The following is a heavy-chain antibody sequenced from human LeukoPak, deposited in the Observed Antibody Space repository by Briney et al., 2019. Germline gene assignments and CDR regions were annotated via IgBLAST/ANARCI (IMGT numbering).Heavy chain of an antibody. CDR2: MSGAGDIA. CDR3: AKLKSALIVVGA. D-gene: IGHD3-22*01. V-gene: IGHV3-23*01. CDR1: GFTFSSYA. Sequence: PGGSLRLSCAASGFTFSSYAMSWVRQAPGQGLEWVSSMSGAGDIAHYAESVRGRFTISRDNSRNTLYLQMNSLRADDTAVYYCAKLKSALIVVGAWGQGIRVAVSS. J-gene: IGHJ5*02.